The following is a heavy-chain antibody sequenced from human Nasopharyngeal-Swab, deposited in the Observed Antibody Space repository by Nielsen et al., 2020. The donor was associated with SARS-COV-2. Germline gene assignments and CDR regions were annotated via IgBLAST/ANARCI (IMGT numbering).Heavy chain of an antibody. V-gene: IGHV3-73*01. CDR2: IISNGNSYAT. J-gene: IGHJ4*02. CDR3: TRCGGSCYTGKDY. D-gene: IGHD2-15*01. Sequence: GGSLRLSCAASGFIFSDSAIHWVRQASGKGREWVGRIISNGNSYATAYAASVKGRFTISRDDSKNTAYLQMNSLINEDTAVYYCTRCGGSCYTGKDYWGQGTLVTVSS. CDR1: GFIFSDSA.